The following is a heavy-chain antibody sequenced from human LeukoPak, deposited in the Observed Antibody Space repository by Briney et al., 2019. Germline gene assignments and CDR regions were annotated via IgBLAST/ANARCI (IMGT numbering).Heavy chain of an antibody. CDR3: ARSRAETVPVWGSYRHHDAFDI. CDR2: IYPGDSDT. D-gene: IGHD3-16*02. V-gene: IGHV5-51*01. CDR1: GYSFTNYW. Sequence: GESLKISCKGSGYSFTNYWIGWVRQMPGKGLEWMGIIYPGDSDTTYKPSFQGQVTISADRSISTAYLQWSSLKASDTAMYYCARSRAETVPVWGSYRHHDAFDIWGQGTMVTVSS. J-gene: IGHJ3*02.